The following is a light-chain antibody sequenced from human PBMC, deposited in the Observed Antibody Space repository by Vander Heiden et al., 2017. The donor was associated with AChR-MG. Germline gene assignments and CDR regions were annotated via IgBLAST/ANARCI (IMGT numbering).Light chain of an antibody. Sequence: EIVMTQSPVTLSVSLGDRASLFCRASQGVSSNLAWYQQKPGHAPRLLIYGTSTRATGIPARFSGSGSGTEFTLTISSLQSEDFAVYYCQQYNNWPPITFGQGTRLEIK. CDR2: GTS. V-gene: IGKV3-15*01. CDR3: QQYNNWPPIT. J-gene: IGKJ5*01. CDR1: QGVSSN.